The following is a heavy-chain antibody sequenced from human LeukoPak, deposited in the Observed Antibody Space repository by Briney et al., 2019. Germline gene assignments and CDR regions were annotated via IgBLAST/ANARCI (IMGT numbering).Heavy chain of an antibody. V-gene: IGHV4-34*01. CDR2: INHSGST. J-gene: IGHJ6*03. CDR3: ASLVPTLPSLGVAYYYYYYMDV. CDR1: GGSFSGYY. D-gene: IGHD3-3*01. Sequence: MPSETLSLTCAVYGGSFSGYYWSWIRQPPGKGLEWIGEINHSGSTNYNPSLKSRVTISVDTSKNQFSLKLSSVTAADTAVYYCASLVPTLPSLGVAYYYYYYMDVWGKGTTVTVSS.